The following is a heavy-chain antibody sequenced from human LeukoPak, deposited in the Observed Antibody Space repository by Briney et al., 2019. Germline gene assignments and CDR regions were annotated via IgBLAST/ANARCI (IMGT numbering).Heavy chain of an antibody. V-gene: IGHV4-4*07. Sequence: SETLSLTCSVSDDSINHYYWSWIRQPAGKGLQWIGRIYTDWGTDYNPSLKGRVTMSVDTSKNQFSLRLTSVTAADTAVYYCARESRVFIRDGYYLDSWGQGTLVTVSS. CDR3: ARESRVFIRDGYYLDS. D-gene: IGHD3-22*01. CDR1: DDSINHYY. CDR2: IYTDWGT. J-gene: IGHJ4*02.